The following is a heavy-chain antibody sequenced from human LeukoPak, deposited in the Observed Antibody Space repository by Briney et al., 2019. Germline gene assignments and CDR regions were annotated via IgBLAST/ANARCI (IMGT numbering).Heavy chain of an antibody. J-gene: IGHJ5*02. CDR3: ARARYYYYDSSGYPHNWFDP. V-gene: IGHV4-34*01. CDR1: GGSFSGYY. D-gene: IGHD3-22*01. Sequence: SETLSLTCAVYGGSFSGYYWSWVRQPPGKGLEWIGEINHSGSTNYNPSLKSRVTISVDTSKNQFSLKLSSVTAADTAVYYCARARYYYYDSSGYPHNWFDPWGQGTLVTVSS. CDR2: INHSGST.